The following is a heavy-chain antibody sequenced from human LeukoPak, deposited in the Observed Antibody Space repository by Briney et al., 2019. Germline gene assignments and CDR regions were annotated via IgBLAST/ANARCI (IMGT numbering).Heavy chain of an antibody. CDR1: GFTVSSNY. CDR2: IYSGGGT. J-gene: IGHJ3*02. CDR3: ARSGYYYDSSGYYPDAFDI. D-gene: IGHD3-22*01. Sequence: GGSLRLSCAASGFTVSSNYMSWVRQAPGKGLEWVSVIYSGGGTYYADSVKGRFTISRDNSKNTLYLQMNSLRAEDTAVYYCARSGYYYDSSGYYPDAFDIWGQGTMVTVSS. V-gene: IGHV3-53*01.